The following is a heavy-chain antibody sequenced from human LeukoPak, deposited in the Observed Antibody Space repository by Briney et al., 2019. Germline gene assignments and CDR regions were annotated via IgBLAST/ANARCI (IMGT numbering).Heavy chain of an antibody. CDR2: VHYGENT. D-gene: IGHD5-18*01. V-gene: IGHV4-39*01. CDR3: AMDTSVVERFDY. CDR1: GDSISSTSYY. Sequence: SETLSLTCSVSGDSISSTSYYWGWIRLSPGKGLEWIATVHYGENTYYNPSLKGRITISVDTSKNQFSLRLNSVTAADAAVYYCAMDTSVVERFDYWGRGRLVIVSS. J-gene: IGHJ4*02.